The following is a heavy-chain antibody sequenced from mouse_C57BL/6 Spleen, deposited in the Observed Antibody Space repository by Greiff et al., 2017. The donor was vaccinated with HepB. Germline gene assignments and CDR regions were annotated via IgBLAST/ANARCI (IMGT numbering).Heavy chain of an antibody. D-gene: IGHD1-1*01. J-gene: IGHJ1*03. Sequence: VQLQQSAAELVKPGASVKISCKVSGYTFTDHTIHWMKQRPEQGLEWIGYIYPRDGSTKYNEKFKGKATLTADKSSSTAYMQLNSLTSEDSAVYFCARGHYYGSSYVYWYFDVWGTGTTVTVSS. CDR3: ARGHYYGSSYVYWYFDV. V-gene: IGHV1-78*01. CDR2: IYPRDGST. CDR1: GYTFTDHT.